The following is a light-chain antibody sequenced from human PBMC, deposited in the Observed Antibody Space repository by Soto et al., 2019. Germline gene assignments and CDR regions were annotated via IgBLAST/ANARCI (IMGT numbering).Light chain of an antibody. J-gene: IGKJ1*01. CDR1: QNIVTN. CDR3: QQYNNWPTWT. Sequence: IVMTQSPVTLSVSPGERATLSCRASQNIVTNLAWYQQKPGQAPRLVIYDASTRATDIPARFSGSGSETDFTLTISSLQSEDSAVYYCQQYNNWPTWTFGQGTKVDIK. CDR2: DAS. V-gene: IGKV3-15*01.